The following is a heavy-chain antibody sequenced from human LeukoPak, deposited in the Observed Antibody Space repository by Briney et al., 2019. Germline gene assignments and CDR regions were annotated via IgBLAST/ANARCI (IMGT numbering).Heavy chain of an antibody. J-gene: IGHJ6*02. Sequence: GGSLRLSCAASGFTFSSYWMSWVRQAPGKGLEWVANIKQDGSEKYYVDSVKGRFTISRDNAKNLLYPQMNSLRAEDTAVYYCAKGSCSSTSCYPYYYYGMDVWGQGPTVTVSS. V-gene: IGHV3-7*03. D-gene: IGHD2-2*01. CDR1: GFTFSSYW. CDR2: IKQDGSEK. CDR3: AKGSCSSTSCYPYYYYGMDV.